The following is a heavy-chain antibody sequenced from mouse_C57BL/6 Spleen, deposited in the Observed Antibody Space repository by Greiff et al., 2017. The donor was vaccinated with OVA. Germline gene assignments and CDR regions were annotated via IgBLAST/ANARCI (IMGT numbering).Heavy chain of an antibody. V-gene: IGHV5-4*01. CDR2: ISDGGSYT. CDR3: ARETVSDYYAMDY. J-gene: IGHJ4*01. CDR1: GFTFSSYA. Sequence: EVQLQESGGGLVKPGGSLKLSCAASGFTFSSYAMSWVRQTPEKRLEWVATISDGGSYTYYPDNVKGRFTISRDNAKNNLYLQMSHLKSEDTAMYYCARETVSDYYAMDYWGQGTSVTVSS.